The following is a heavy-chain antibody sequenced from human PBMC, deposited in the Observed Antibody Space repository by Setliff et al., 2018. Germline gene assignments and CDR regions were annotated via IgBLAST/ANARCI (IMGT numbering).Heavy chain of an antibody. J-gene: IGHJ4*02. CDR2: IFYSGRT. CDR3: ARLPNYVWGSPVDY. V-gene: IGHV4-39*01. CDR1: GASITNINYY. D-gene: IGHD3-16*01. Sequence: KASETLSLTCTVSGASITNINYYWGLIRQPPGKGLEWIGSIFYSGRTFYNPSLKSRVTISVDTSKNQFSLTLSSVTAADTAVYYCARLPNYVWGSPVDYWGQGTLVTVSS.